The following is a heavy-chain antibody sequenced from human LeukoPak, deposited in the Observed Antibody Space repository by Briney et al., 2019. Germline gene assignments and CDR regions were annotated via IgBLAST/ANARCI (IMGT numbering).Heavy chain of an antibody. CDR1: GFTVSSNY. CDR2: ISVSGNT. J-gene: IGHJ4*02. CDR3: AKAPVTTCSGAYCYPFDY. Sequence: GGSLRLSCAASGFTVSSNYMSWVRQGPGKGLEWVSAISVSGNTYHADSVKGRFTISRDSSKNTLYLQMNSLRAGDAAVYYCAKAPVTTCSGAYCYPFDYWSQGTLVTVSS. D-gene: IGHD2-15*01. V-gene: IGHV3-53*01.